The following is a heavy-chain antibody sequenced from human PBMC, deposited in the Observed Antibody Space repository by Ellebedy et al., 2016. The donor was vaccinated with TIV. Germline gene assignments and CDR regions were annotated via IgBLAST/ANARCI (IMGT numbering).Heavy chain of an antibody. D-gene: IGHD6-19*01. CDR1: GGTFISYA. CDR2: IIPIFGTA. CDR3: ARGGRGGWPYAFDI. V-gene: IGHV1-69*13. J-gene: IGHJ3*02. Sequence: ASVKVSCKASGGTFISYAISWVRQAPGQGLEWMGGIIPIFGTANYAQKFQGRVTITADESTSTAYMELSSLRSEDTAVYYCARGGRGGWPYAFDIWGQGTMVTVSS.